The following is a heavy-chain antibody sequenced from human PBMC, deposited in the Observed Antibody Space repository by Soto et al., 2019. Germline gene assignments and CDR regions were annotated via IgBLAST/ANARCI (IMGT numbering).Heavy chain of an antibody. V-gene: IGHV1-18*04. J-gene: IGHJ4*02. CDR3: ARDLGYGDYGTDF. Sequence: QVQLVQSGAEVKKPGASVKVSCQASGYSFSNNGISWVRQAPGQGFEWMGWINGDNGNTNYAQKFQGRVTMTTDTSTSTPYMVLRSLRSDDTAVYYCARDLGYGDYGTDFWGQGTLVTVSS. CDR1: GYSFSNNG. D-gene: IGHD4-17*01. CDR2: INGDNGNT.